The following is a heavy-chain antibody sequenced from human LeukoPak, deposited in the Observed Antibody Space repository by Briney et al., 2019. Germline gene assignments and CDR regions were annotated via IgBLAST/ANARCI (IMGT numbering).Heavy chain of an antibody. CDR1: GGTFSSYA. CDR3: ARGPGYYDSSGYYHY. Sequence: GASVKVSCKASGGTFSSYAISWARQAPGQGLEWMGWISAYNGNTNYAQKLQGRVTMTTDTSTSTAYMELRSLRSDDTAVYYCARGPGYYDSSGYYHYWGQGTLVTVSS. J-gene: IGHJ4*02. CDR2: ISAYNGNT. D-gene: IGHD3-22*01. V-gene: IGHV1-18*01.